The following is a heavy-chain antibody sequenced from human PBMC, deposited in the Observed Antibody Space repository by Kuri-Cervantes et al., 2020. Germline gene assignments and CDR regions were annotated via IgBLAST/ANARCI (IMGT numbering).Heavy chain of an antibody. J-gene: IGHJ6*03. D-gene: IGHD3-3*01. CDR2: ISDGGGST. V-gene: IGHV3-23*01. Sequence: GGSLRLSCAASGSTFSSFAMSWVRQAPGKGLEWVSAISDGGGSTYYADSVKGRFTISRDNSKNTVYLQMNSLRAEDTAVYYCAKDRVERRRVVIMKWGYYYYMDVWGKGTTVTVSS. CDR3: AKDRVERRRVVIMKWGYYYYMDV. CDR1: GSTFSSFA.